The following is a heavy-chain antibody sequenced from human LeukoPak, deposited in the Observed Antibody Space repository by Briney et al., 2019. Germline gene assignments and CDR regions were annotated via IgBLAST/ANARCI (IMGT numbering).Heavy chain of an antibody. J-gene: IGHJ4*02. Sequence: ASVKVSCKASGYTFTSYYMHWVRQAPGQGLEWMGIINPSGGSTSYAQKFQGRVTMTRDTSTSTVYMELSSLRSEDTAVYFFFQAEDGIRYFERGGPDYWGQGTLVTVSS. V-gene: IGHV1-46*01. CDR2: INPSGGST. CDR3: FQAEDGIRYFERGGPDY. D-gene: IGHD3-9*01. CDR1: GYTFTSYY.